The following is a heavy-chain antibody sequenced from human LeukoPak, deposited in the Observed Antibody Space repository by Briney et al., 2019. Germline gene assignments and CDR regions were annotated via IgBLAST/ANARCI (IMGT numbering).Heavy chain of an antibody. CDR1: GYTFTSYG. Sequence: AASVKVSCKASGYTFTSYGISWVRQAPGQGLEWMGGIIPIFGTANYAQKFQGRVTITADESTSTAYMELSSLRSEDTAVYYCARGPSYPVERGYYYYGMDVWGQGTTVTVSS. CDR3: ARGPSYPVERGYYYYGMDV. D-gene: IGHD5-24*01. CDR2: IIPIFGTA. J-gene: IGHJ6*02. V-gene: IGHV1-69*13.